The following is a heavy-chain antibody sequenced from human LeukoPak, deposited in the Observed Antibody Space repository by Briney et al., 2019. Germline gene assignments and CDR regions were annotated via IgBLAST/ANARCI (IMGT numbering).Heavy chain of an antibody. CDR3: ARDSWGSGWYDY. CDR1: GGSFSDYY. Sequence: SETLSLTCAVYGGSFSDYYWSWIRQPPGKGLEWIGEINHSGTTNYNPSLKSRVTISVDTSKNQFSLKLSSVTAADTAVYYCARDSWGSGWYDYWGQGTLVTVSS. D-gene: IGHD6-19*01. V-gene: IGHV4-34*01. J-gene: IGHJ4*02. CDR2: INHSGTT.